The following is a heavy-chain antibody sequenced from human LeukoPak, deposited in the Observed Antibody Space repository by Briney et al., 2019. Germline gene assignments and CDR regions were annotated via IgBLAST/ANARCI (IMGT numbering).Heavy chain of an antibody. J-gene: IGHJ3*02. Sequence: GASVKVSCKASGYTFTSYGISWVRQAPGQGLEWMGWISAYNGNTNYAQKFQGRVTMTRDMSTSTVYMELSSLRSEDTAVYYCARDPRGTEENDAFDIWGQGTMVTVSS. CDR1: GYTFTSYG. D-gene: IGHD3-16*01. V-gene: IGHV1-18*01. CDR2: ISAYNGNT. CDR3: ARDPRGTEENDAFDI.